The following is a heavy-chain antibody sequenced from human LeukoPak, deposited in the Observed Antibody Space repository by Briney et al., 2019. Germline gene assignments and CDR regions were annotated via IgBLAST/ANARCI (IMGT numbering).Heavy chain of an antibody. CDR2: IYSGGST. Sequence: GGSLRLSCAVSGFTVSSNYMSWVRQAPGKGLEWVSVIYSGGSTYYADSVKGRFTISRDNSKNTLYLQMTSLRAEDTAVYYCARQVAAAAYYFDDWGQGTLVTVSS. CDR3: ARQVAAAAYYFDD. V-gene: IGHV3-66*04. D-gene: IGHD6-13*01. CDR1: GFTVSSNY. J-gene: IGHJ4*02.